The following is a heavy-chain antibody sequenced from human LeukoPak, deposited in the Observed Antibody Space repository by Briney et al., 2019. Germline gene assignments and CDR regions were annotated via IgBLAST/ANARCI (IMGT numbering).Heavy chain of an antibody. V-gene: IGHV3-11*05. CDR2: ISPDGSYT. CDR3: ASDQVSGVLDY. CDR1: GFIFSDFY. D-gene: IGHD5/OR15-5a*01. Sequence: PGGSLRLSCAGSGFIFSDFYINWIRQSPGKGLEWLAYISPDGSYTTYGDSVKGRFAISRDNAKNSVSLQMNSLGVEDTAVYFCASDQVSGVLDYWGQGARVTVS. J-gene: IGHJ4*02.